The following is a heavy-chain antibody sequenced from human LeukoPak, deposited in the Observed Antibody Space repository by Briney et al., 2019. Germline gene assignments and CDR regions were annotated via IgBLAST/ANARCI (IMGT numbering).Heavy chain of an antibody. V-gene: IGHV4-34*01. CDR1: GGSFSGYY. CDR3: TRGSIAYYYMDV. J-gene: IGHJ6*03. Sequence: SETLSLSCAVYGGSFSGYYWGWIRQPPGKGLEWIGEINHSGSTNYNPSLKSRVTISVDTSKNQFSLKLSSVTAADTAVCYCTRGSIAYYYMDVWGEGTTVTISS. CDR2: INHSGST. D-gene: IGHD3-22*01.